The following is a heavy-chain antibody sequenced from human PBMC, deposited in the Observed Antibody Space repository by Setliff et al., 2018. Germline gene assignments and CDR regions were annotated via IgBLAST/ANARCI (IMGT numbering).Heavy chain of an antibody. V-gene: IGHV4-59*01. CDR1: GDSISAAS. CDR2: VYYSGAA. J-gene: IGHJ4*02. CDR3: ARGGTYRYFDY. Sequence: TLSLTCNVSGDSISAASIMAWIRQPPGKGLEFIGYVYYSGAAKYDPSLKGRVTMSVDTSKTQFSLKLNSMTTADTAVYYCARGGTYRYFDYWGQGTLVTVSS.